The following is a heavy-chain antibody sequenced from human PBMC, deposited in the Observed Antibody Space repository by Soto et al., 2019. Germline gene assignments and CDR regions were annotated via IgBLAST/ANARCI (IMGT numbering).Heavy chain of an antibody. CDR2: IIPIFGTA. CDR3: ARGIAAAGIPSSFDY. J-gene: IGHJ4*02. D-gene: IGHD6-13*01. Sequence: SVKVSCKASGGTFSSYAISWVRQAPGQGLEWMGGIIPIFGTANYAQKFQGRVTITANESTSTAYMELSSLRSEDTAVYYCARGIAAAGIPSSFDYWGQGTLVTVSS. V-gene: IGHV1-69*13. CDR1: GGTFSSYA.